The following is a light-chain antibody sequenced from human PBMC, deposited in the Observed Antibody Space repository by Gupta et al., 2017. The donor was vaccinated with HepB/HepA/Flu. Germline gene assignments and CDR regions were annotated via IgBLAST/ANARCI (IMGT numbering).Light chain of an antibody. V-gene: IGLV1-40*01. Sequence: QSVLTQPPSEAGAPGPRVTISCTGSSSNIGEGYDVHWYQQLPGTAPKLLIYGNRNRPPGVPDRFSGSKSGTSASLAITGLQAEDEADYYCQSYDSSRSGSVFGGGTKLTVL. CDR2: GNR. CDR3: QSYDSSRSGSV. J-gene: IGLJ2*01. CDR1: SSNIGEGYD.